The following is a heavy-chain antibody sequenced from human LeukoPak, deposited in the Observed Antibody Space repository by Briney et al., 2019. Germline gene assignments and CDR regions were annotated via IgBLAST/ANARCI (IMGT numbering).Heavy chain of an antibody. J-gene: IGHJ4*02. V-gene: IGHV4-34*01. Sequence: SETLSLTCAVYGGSFSGYYWSWIRQPPGKGLEWIGEINHSGSTNYNPSLKSRVTISVDRSKIQFSLKLSSVTAADTAVYYCARGALSDDFWSGYDYWGQGTLVTVSS. CDR3: ARGALSDDFWSGYDY. D-gene: IGHD3-3*01. CDR1: GGSFSGYY. CDR2: INHSGST.